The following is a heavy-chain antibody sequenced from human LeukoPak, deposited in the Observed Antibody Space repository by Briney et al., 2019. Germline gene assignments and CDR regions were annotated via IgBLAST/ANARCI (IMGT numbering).Heavy chain of an antibody. CDR3: ARLGIAVAGPYYFDY. CDR1: GGTFSIYA. D-gene: IGHD6-19*01. CDR2: IIPMLGIA. Sequence: SVTVSFKSSGGTFSIYAISWVRQAPGQGLEWMGRIIPMLGIANYAQKFQGRVTITADKSTSTAYMELSSLRSEDTAVYYCARLGIAVAGPYYFDYWGQGTLVTVSS. J-gene: IGHJ4*02. V-gene: IGHV1-69*04.